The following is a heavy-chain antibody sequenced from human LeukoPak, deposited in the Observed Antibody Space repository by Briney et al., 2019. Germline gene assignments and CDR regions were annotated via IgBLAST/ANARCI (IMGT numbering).Heavy chain of an antibody. D-gene: IGHD6-19*01. V-gene: IGHV3-23*01. Sequence: GGSLRLSCAASGFAFNTYALSWVRQAPGKGLEWVSAISGGGTITYYADSVKGRCTISRDNSKNTLYLQMNSLRAEDTAVYYCAKDRGAVAGNFDYWGQGTLVTVSS. CDR2: ISGGGTIT. CDR1: GFAFNTYA. J-gene: IGHJ4*02. CDR3: AKDRGAVAGNFDY.